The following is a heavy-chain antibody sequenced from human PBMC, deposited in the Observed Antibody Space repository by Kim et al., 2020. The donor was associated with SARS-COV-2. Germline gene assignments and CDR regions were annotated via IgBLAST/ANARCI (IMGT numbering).Heavy chain of an antibody. D-gene: IGHD2-21*02. Sequence: SNGMTNYIDSVKDRYTISRDNSNNTWYLQMTNLRADDTALYFCARGVTYWGQGTLVTVSP. V-gene: IGHV3-23*01. J-gene: IGHJ4*02. CDR3: ARGVTY. CDR2: SNGMT.